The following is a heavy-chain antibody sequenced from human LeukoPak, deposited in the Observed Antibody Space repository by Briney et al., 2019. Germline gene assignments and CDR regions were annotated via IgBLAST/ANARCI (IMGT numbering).Heavy chain of an antibody. D-gene: IGHD6-25*01. CDR1: GFTFSSYA. CDR3: AKEMGYSTGIVASHNWFDP. J-gene: IGHJ5*02. CDR2: IGGSGGST. V-gene: IGHV3-23*01. Sequence: PGGSLRLSCAASGFTFSSYAMSWVRQAPGKGLEWVSAIGGSGGSTYYADSVKGRFTISRDNSKNTLYLQMNSLRAEDTAVYYCAKEMGYSTGIVASHNWFDPWGQGTLVTVSS.